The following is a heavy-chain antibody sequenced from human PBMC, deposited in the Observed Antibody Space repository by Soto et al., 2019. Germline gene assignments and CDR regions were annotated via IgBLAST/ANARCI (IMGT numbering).Heavy chain of an antibody. CDR3: ARQIYDSDTGPNFQYYFDS. CDR2: IDPSDSQT. CDR1: GYSFAGYW. Sequence: GESLKISCQGSGYSFAGYWITWVRQKPGKGLEWMGRIDPSDSQTYYSPSFRGHVTISATKSITTVFLQWSSLRASDTAMYYCARQIYDSDTGPNFQYYFDSWGRGTPVTVSS. J-gene: IGHJ4*02. V-gene: IGHV5-10-1*01. D-gene: IGHD3-22*01.